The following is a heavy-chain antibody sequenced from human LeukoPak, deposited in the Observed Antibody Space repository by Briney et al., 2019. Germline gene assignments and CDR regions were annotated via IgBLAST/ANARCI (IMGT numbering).Heavy chain of an antibody. V-gene: IGHV4-61*01. CDR2: VNYSGST. CDR3: AREGGEGYGSGRYGYFDY. J-gene: IGHJ4*02. D-gene: IGHD3-10*01. Sequence: SETLSLTCTVSGGSVSNDNHCWSWIRQPPGKGLEWIGYVNYSGSTNYNPSLKSRVTISVDTSKNQFSLKLSSVTAADTAVYYCAREGGEGYGSGRYGYFDYWGQGTLVTVSS. CDR1: GGSVSNDNHC.